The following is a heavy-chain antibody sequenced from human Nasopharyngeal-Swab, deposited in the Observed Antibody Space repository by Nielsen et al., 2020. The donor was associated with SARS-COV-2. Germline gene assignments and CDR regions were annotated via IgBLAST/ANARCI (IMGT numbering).Heavy chain of an antibody. V-gene: IGHV3-21*01. CDR3: ATSGYSSGWIF. Sequence: GGSLRLSCAASGFIFSTYTMNWVRQAPGKGLEWLPSIRSSTSYIYYADPVKGRFTISRDNAKNSLYLQMNSLRTEDTAVYYCATSGYSSGWIFWGQGTLVTVSS. D-gene: IGHD6-19*01. J-gene: IGHJ4*02. CDR2: IRSSTSYI. CDR1: GFIFSTYT.